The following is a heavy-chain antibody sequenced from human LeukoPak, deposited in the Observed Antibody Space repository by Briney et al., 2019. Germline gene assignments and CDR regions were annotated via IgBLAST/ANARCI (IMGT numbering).Heavy chain of an antibody. CDR1: GGTFGSYA. Sequence: SVKVSCKASGGTFGSYAISWVRQAPGQGLEWMGRIIPIFGTANYAQKFQGRVTITTDESTSTAYMELSSLRSEDTAVYYCAREIGYSYGGAWYFDYWGQGTLVTVSS. J-gene: IGHJ4*02. CDR3: AREIGYSYGGAWYFDY. CDR2: IIPIFGTA. D-gene: IGHD5-18*01. V-gene: IGHV1-69*05.